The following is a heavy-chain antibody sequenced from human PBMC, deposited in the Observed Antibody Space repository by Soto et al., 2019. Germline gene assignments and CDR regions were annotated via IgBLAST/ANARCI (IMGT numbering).Heavy chain of an antibody. Sequence: PRGSLRLSCAASGFTFSGSAMHWVRQASGKGLEWVGRIRSKANSYATAYAASVKGRFTISRDDSKNTAYLQMNSLKTEDTAVYYCTTSYCSSTSCYDHYYYGMDVWGQGTTVTVSS. V-gene: IGHV3-73*01. D-gene: IGHD2-2*01. CDR2: IRSKANSYAT. CDR1: GFTFSGSA. CDR3: TTSYCSSTSCYDHYYYGMDV. J-gene: IGHJ6*02.